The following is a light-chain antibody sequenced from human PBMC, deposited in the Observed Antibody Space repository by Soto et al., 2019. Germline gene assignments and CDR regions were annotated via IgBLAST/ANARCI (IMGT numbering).Light chain of an antibody. CDR3: QQYNNWPPIT. Sequence: LVMTQSPATLSVAPGERATLSCRASQSISTFLAWYQQKPGQAPRLXIYGASTRANGIPARFSGSASGTELTLTISSLQSEDFAVYYCQQYNNWPPITFGQGTRLEIK. CDR2: GAS. J-gene: IGKJ5*01. CDR1: QSISTF. V-gene: IGKV3-15*01.